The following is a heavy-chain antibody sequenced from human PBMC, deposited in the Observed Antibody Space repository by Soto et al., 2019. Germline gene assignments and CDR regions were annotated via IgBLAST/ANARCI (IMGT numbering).Heavy chain of an antibody. CDR3: ARDLWADYYDTIGYYYPDY. J-gene: IGHJ4*02. D-gene: IGHD3-22*01. Sequence: QVQLVESGGGVVQPGRSLRLSCAAAGFTFSSYGMHWVRQAPGKGLEWVAVIWYDGTNKYYADSVKGRFTISRDNSKNTMYLHMNSVRAEDTAVYYWARDLWADYYDTIGYYYPDYWGQGTLVTVSS. CDR2: IWYDGTNK. CDR1: GFTFSSYG. V-gene: IGHV3-33*01.